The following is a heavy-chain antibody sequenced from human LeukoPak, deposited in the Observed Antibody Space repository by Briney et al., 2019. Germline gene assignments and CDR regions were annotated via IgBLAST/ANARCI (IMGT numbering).Heavy chain of an antibody. Sequence: PGGSLRLSCAASGFTFSSYAMSWVRQAPGKGLEWVSSITSGGSIYYTDSVRGRFTISRDNSKDTVYLQMNSLRDEDTALYYCGRGVTTYDFWGQGTLVTVSS. J-gene: IGHJ4*02. CDR2: ITSGGSI. V-gene: IGHV3-23*01. CDR1: GFTFSSYA. D-gene: IGHD1-1*01. CDR3: GRGVTTYDF.